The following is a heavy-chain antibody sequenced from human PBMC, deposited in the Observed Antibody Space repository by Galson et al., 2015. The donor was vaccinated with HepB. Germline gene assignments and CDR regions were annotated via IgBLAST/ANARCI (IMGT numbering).Heavy chain of an antibody. CDR1: GFTFSSYG. CDR2: IWYDGSNK. Sequence: SLRLSCAASGFTFSSYGMHWVRQAPGKGLEWVAVIWYDGSNKYYADSVKGRFTISRDNSKNTLYLQMNSLGAEETAVYYCARDDGAAHAFDIWGQGTMVTVSS. V-gene: IGHV3-33*01. D-gene: IGHD6-13*01. CDR3: ARDDGAAHAFDI. J-gene: IGHJ3*02.